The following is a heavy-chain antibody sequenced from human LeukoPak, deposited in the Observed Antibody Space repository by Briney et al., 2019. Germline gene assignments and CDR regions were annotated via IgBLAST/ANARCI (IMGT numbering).Heavy chain of an antibody. J-gene: IGHJ4*02. CDR1: GFTFSSCW. CDR2: MKQDGSEK. CDR3: AREDIAAAADY. V-gene: IGHV3-7*01. Sequence: GGSLRLSCVASGFTFSSCWMSWVRQAPGKGLEWVANMKQDGSEKYYVDSVQGRFTISRDNAKTSVYLQMHSLRADDTAMYYCAREDIAAAADYWGQGMLVTVSS. D-gene: IGHD6-13*01.